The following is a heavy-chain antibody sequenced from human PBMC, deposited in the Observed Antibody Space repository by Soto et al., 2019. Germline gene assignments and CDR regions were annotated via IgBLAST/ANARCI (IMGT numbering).Heavy chain of an antibody. CDR3: AKRRGAGGHFDY. J-gene: IGHJ4*02. Sequence: LRLSCAASGFTFSSYTMGWVRQGPGKGLEWVAVVSIGGSTHYADSVRGRFTISRDNSKNTLSLQMNSLTAEDTAVYFCAKRRGAGGHFDYWGQGALVTVSS. D-gene: IGHD2-15*01. V-gene: IGHV3-23*01. CDR1: GFTFSSYT. CDR2: VSIGGST.